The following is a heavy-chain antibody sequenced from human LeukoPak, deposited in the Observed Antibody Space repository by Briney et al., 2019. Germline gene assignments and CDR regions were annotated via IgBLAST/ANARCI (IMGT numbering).Heavy chain of an antibody. V-gene: IGHV1-69*04. D-gene: IGHD3-10*01. CDR2: IIPILGIA. CDR1: GGTFSSYA. J-gene: IGHJ5*02. Sequence: GASVKVSCKASGGTFSSYAISWVRQAPGQGLEWMGRIIPILGIANYAQKFQGRVTITADKSTSTAYMELSSLRSEDTAVYYCARDSDSALLWFGEPWGQGTLVTVSS. CDR3: ARDSDSALLWFGEP.